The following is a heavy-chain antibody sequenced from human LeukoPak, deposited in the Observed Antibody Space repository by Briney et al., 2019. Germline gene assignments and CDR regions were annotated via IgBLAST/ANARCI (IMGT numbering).Heavy chain of an antibody. Sequence: GESLKISCEGSGYSFTSYWIGWVRQMPGKGLEWMGIIYPGDSDTRYSPSFQGQVTISADKSISTAYLQWSSLKASDTAMYYCARGLSSISNWFDPWGQGTLVTVSS. CDR3: ARGLSSISNWFDP. CDR1: GYSFTSYW. D-gene: IGHD3-16*02. CDR2: IYPGDSDT. V-gene: IGHV5-51*01. J-gene: IGHJ5*02.